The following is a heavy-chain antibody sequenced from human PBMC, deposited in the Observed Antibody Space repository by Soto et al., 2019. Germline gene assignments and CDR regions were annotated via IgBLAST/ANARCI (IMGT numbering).Heavy chain of an antibody. D-gene: IGHD2-15*01. J-gene: IGHJ4*02. CDR3: ARGQGPCCSGGCYYLDY. CDR2: IDPSDSYT. Sequence: PGESLKISCKGSGYSFTSYWISWVRQMPGKGLEWMGRIDPSDSYTNYSPSFQGHVTISADKSINTAYLQWSSLKASDTAMFFCARGQGPCCSGGCYYLDYWGQGTLVTVSS. V-gene: IGHV5-10-1*01. CDR1: GYSFTSYW.